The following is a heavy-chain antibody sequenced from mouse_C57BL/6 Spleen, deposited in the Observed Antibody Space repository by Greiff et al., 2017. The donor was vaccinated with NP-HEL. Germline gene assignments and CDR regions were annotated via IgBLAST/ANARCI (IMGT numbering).Heavy chain of an antibody. CDR3: TRDRPLGYGYDGAWFAY. CDR2: ISSGGDYI. Sequence: EVKLMESGEGLVKPGGSLKLSCAASGFTFSSYAMSWVRQTPEKRLEWVAYISSGGDYIYYADTVKGRFTISRDNARNTLYLQMSSLKSEDTAMYYCTRDRPLGYGYDGAWFAYWGQGTLVTVSA. J-gene: IGHJ3*01. D-gene: IGHD2-2*01. V-gene: IGHV5-9-1*02. CDR1: GFTFSSYA.